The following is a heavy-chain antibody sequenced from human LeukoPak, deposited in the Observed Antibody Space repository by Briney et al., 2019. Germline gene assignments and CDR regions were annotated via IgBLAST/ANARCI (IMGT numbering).Heavy chain of an antibody. CDR1: GYTFTSYY. J-gene: IGHJ4*02. CDR3: AGVRLRTAIFVY. D-gene: IGHD2-21*02. CDR2: INPSGGST. V-gene: IGHV1-46*01. Sequence: GASVKVSCKASGYTFTSYYMHWVRQAPGQGLEWMGIINPSGGSTSYAQKFQGRVTMTRDTSTSTVYMELSSLRSEDTAVYCCAGVRLRTAIFVYWGEGSLVTVSS.